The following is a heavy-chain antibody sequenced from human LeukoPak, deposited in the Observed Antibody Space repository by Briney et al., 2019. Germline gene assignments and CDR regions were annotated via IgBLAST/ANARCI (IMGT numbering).Heavy chain of an antibody. J-gene: IGHJ4*02. CDR3: ATDILRYYDYVWGSYGY. Sequence: ASVKVPCKVSGYTLTELSMHWVRQAPGKGLEWMGGFDPEDGETIYAQKFQGRVTMTEDTSTDTAYMELSSLRSEDTAVCYCATDILRYYDYVWGSYGYWGQGTLVTVSS. CDR2: FDPEDGET. D-gene: IGHD3-16*01. V-gene: IGHV1-24*01. CDR1: GYTLTELS.